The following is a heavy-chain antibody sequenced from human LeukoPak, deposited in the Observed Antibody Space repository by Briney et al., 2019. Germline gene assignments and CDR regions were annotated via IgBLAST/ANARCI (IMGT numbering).Heavy chain of an antibody. CDR1: GFTFSSYG. J-gene: IGHJ4*02. D-gene: IGHD1-14*01. CDR2: IWYDGSNK. V-gene: IGHV3-33*06. Sequence: GRSLRLSCAASGFTFSSYGMHWVRQAPGKGLEWVAVIWYDGSNKYYADSVKGRFTISRDNSKNTLYLQMNSLRAEDTAVYYCAKGIDRFTKIDYWGQGTLVTVSS. CDR3: AKGIDRFTKIDY.